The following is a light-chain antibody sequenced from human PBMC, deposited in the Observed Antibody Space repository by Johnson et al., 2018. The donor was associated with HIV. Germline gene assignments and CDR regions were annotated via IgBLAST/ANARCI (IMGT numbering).Light chain of an antibody. V-gene: IGLV1-51*01. Sequence: QAVLTQPPSVSAAPGQKVTISCSGSSSNIGNNYVSWYQQLPGTAPKLLIYDNNRRPSGIPDRFSGSKSGTSGTLGITGLQTGDEADYYCGSWDSSLSAYVVGTGTKVTVL. CDR2: DNN. CDR1: SSNIGNNY. J-gene: IGLJ1*01. CDR3: GSWDSSLSAYV.